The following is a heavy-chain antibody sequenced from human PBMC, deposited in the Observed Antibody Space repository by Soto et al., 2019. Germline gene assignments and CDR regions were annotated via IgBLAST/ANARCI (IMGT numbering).Heavy chain of an antibody. Sequence: QVQLVESGGGVVQPGRSLRLSCAASGFTFSSFAMHWVRQAPGKGLEWVAVISYDGSNKYYADSVKGRFTISRDHSKNARYLQMNSRRAEATAVYYCARVRGPYVSGSAFDIWGQGTMVTVSS. CDR3: ARVRGPYVSGSAFDI. CDR1: GFTFSSFA. J-gene: IGHJ3*02. V-gene: IGHV3-30-3*01. CDR2: ISYDGSNK. D-gene: IGHD6-25*01.